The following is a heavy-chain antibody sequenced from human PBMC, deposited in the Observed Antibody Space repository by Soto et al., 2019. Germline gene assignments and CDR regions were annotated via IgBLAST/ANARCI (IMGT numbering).Heavy chain of an antibody. CDR3: ARDQVVVVAATPPRGWFDP. D-gene: IGHD2-15*01. V-gene: IGHV1-18*01. J-gene: IGHJ5*02. CDR2: ISAYNGNT. Sequence: GASVKVSCKASGYTFTSYGISWVRQAPGQGLEWMGWISAYNGNTNYAQKLQGRVTMTTDTSTSTAYMELRSLRSDDTAVYYCARDQVVVVAATPPRGWFDPWGQGILVTAPQ. CDR1: GYTFTSYG.